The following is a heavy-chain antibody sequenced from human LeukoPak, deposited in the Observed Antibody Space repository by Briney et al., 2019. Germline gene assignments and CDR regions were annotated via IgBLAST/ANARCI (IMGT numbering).Heavy chain of an antibody. Sequence: SETLSLTCTVSGGSISSGSYYWSWIRQPAGKGLEWIGRIYSSGSTNYNPSLKSRVTLSVDTSKNQFSLKLSSVTAADTAVYYCARDREGGFDPWGQGTLVTVSS. CDR1: GGSISSGSYY. D-gene: IGHD1-26*01. CDR3: ARDREGGFDP. J-gene: IGHJ5*02. V-gene: IGHV4-61*02. CDR2: IYSSGST.